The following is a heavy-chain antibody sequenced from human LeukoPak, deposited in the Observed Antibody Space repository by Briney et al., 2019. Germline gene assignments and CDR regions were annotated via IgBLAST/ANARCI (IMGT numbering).Heavy chain of an antibody. CDR3: ARRAGAYSHPYDY. J-gene: IGHJ4*02. D-gene: IGHD4/OR15-4a*01. V-gene: IGHV3-53*01. Sequence: PGGSLRLSCTVSGFTVSSNSMSWVRQAPGKGLEWVSFIYSGTIHYSDSVKGRFTISRDNSKNTLCLQMNSLRAEDTAVYYCARRAGAYSHPYDYWGQGTLVTVSS. CDR2: IYSGTI. CDR1: GFTVSSNS.